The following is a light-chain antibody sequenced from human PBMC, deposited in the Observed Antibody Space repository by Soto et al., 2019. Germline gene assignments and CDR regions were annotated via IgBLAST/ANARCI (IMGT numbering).Light chain of an antibody. J-gene: IGLJ2*01. CDR1: SSDVGGYEY. CDR3: SSYAGSNNLHVL. CDR2: EVI. V-gene: IGLV2-8*01. Sequence: QSVLTQPPSASGSPGQSVTISCTGSSSDVGGYEYVSWYQQHPGKAPKLIIYEVIKRPSGVPDRFSGSKSGNTASLTVSGLHAEDEADYYCSSYAGSNNLHVLFGGGTKVTVL.